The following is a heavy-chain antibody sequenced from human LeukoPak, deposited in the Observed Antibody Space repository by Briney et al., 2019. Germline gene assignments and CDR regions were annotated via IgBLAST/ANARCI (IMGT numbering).Heavy chain of an antibody. D-gene: IGHD3-9*01. CDR3: ARLKVPAHFDWLSLDY. Sequence: ASVKVSCKASGYTFTSYDINWVRQATGQGLEWMGWMNPNSGNTGYAQKFQGRVTMTRNTSISTAYMELSSLRSEDTAVYYCARLKVPAHFDWLSLDYWGQGTLVTVSS. CDR2: MNPNSGNT. CDR1: GYTFTSYD. J-gene: IGHJ4*02. V-gene: IGHV1-8*01.